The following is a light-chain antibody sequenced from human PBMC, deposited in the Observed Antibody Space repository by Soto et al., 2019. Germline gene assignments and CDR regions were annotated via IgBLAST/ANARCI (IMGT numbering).Light chain of an antibody. CDR3: SSSAATSTLV. CDR1: SSDIGTYNF. CDR2: EVS. V-gene: IGLV2-14*01. Sequence: QSVLTQPASVSGSPGQSITMSCTGSSSDIGTYNFVSWYQQHAGKAPRLILYEVSNRPSGVSSRFSGSKSGNSASLTISGLQPEDEAHYFCSSSAATSTLVFGGGTKLTVL. J-gene: IGLJ3*02.